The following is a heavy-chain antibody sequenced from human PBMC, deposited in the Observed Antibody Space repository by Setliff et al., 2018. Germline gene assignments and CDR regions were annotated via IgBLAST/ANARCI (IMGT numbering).Heavy chain of an antibody. J-gene: IGHJ6*03. CDR3: VRTDYSDGRYSMDV. CDR2: VYHSGNT. Sequence: SETLSLTCTVSGASISGSRFYWAWIRQPPGKGLEWIGSVYHSGNTNYNPSLKSRVTISVDKSTNQFSLKLNSVTAADTAVYYCVRTDYSDGRYSMDVWGKGTTVTVSS. V-gene: IGHV4-39*07. CDR1: GASISGSRFY. D-gene: IGHD6-19*01.